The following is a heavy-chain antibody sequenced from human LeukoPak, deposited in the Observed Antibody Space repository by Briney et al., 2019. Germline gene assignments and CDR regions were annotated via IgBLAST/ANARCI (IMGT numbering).Heavy chain of an antibody. V-gene: IGHV1-18*01. CDR1: GYTFTSYG. J-gene: IGHJ6*04. CDR2: IRDYNGKT. Sequence: ASGKLSCSASGYTFTSYGISLVRQPPGQGPGRMGWIRDYNGKTNYAEARQGRVTMTRDKSTSTLYMELRSLRAEDTAVYYCARWRDCLFSHNDFDVWGKGTTVTVSS. CDR3: ARWRDCLFSHNDFDV. D-gene: IGHD3-9*01.